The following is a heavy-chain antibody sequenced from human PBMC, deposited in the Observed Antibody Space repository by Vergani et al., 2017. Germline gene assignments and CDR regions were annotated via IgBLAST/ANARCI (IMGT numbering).Heavy chain of an antibody. J-gene: IGHJ3*02. V-gene: IGHV4-34*01. Sequence: QVQLQQWGAGLLKPSETLSLTCAVYGGSFSGYYWSWIRQPPGKGLEWIGEINHSGSTYYNPSLKSRVTISVDRSKNQFSLKLSSVTAADTAVYYCARGGFVVVPAAMLVDAFDIWGQGTMVTVSS. CDR2: INHSGST. CDR1: GGSFSGYY. CDR3: ARGGFVVVPAAMLVDAFDI. D-gene: IGHD2-2*01.